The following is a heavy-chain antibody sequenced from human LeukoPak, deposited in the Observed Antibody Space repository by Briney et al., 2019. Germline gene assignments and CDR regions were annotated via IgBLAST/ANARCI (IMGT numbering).Heavy chain of an antibody. CDR3: ARDWGVGTMDV. CDR1: GWSFSGYY. CDR2: INHSGST. Sequence: SETVSVTCAVYGWSFSGYYWSWMRQPPGKGLAWMGEINHSGSTNYNPSLKSRDTISVDTSKNQLSLKLSSVTAADTAVYYGARDWGVGTMDVWGKGTTVTVSS. J-gene: IGHJ6*04. V-gene: IGHV4-34*01. D-gene: IGHD7-27*01.